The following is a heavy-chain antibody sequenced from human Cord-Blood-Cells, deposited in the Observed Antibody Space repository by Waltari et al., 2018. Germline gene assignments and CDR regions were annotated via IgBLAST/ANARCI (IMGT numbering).Heavy chain of an antibody. J-gene: IGHJ4*02. V-gene: IGHV3-21*01. D-gene: IGHD1-26*01. Sequence: EVQLVESGGGLVKPGGSLRLSCAASGFTFSSYSMNWVRQAPGKGLEWVSSIRCSSSYRYYAGSVKGLFTISRDNAKNSLYLQMNSLRAEDTAVYYCARASGGYFDYWGQGTLVTVSS. CDR3: ARASGGYFDY. CDR1: GFTFSSYS. CDR2: IRCSSSYR.